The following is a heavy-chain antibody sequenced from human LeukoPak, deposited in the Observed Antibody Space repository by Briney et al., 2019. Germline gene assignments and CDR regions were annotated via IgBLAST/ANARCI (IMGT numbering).Heavy chain of an antibody. J-gene: IGHJ4*02. Sequence: ASVKVSCKASGYTFTSYYMHWVRQAPGQGLEWMGWINTNTGSPTYAQGFTGRFVFSLDTSVSTAYLQISSLKAEDTAVYYCARDEGYSSSWPTDYWGQGTLVTVSS. V-gene: IGHV7-4-1*02. CDR2: INTNTGSP. D-gene: IGHD6-13*01. CDR1: GYTFTSYY. CDR3: ARDEGYSSSWPTDY.